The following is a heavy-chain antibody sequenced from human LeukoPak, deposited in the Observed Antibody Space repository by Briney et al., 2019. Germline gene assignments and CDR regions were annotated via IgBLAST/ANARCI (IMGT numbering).Heavy chain of an antibody. D-gene: IGHD6-6*01. J-gene: IGHJ6*03. CDR2: IKQDGSEK. V-gene: IGHV3-7*01. CDR3: ARVTAARHYYYYYMDV. CDR1: GFTFSSYW. Sequence: GGSLRLSCAASGFTFSSYWMSWVRQAPGKGLEWVANIKQDGSEKYYVDSVKGRFTISRDNAKNSLYLQMNSLRAEDTAVYYCARVTAARHYYYYYMDVWGKGTTVTVSS.